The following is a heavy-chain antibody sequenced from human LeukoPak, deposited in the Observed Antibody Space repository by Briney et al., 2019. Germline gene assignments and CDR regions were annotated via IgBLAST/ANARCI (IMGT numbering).Heavy chain of an antibody. CDR1: GGSFSGYY. Sequence: SESLSLTCAVYGGSFSGYYWSWIRQPPGKGLEWIGVINHSGSTNYNPSLKSRVTISVDTSKNQFSLKLRSVTAADTAVYYCARRRRSYGSSWAWFDPWGQGTLVTVSS. V-gene: IGHV4-34*01. CDR3: ARRRRSYGSSWAWFDP. D-gene: IGHD6-13*01. J-gene: IGHJ5*02. CDR2: INHSGST.